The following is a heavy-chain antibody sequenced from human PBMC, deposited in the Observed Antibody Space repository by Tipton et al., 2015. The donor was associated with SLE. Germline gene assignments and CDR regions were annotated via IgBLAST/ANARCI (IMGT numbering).Heavy chain of an antibody. Sequence: PGLVKPSETLSLTCTVSGDSISSSNYYWGWIRQPPGKGLEWIGSIYYSGSTYYNPSLKSRVTISVDTSKNQFSLKLSSVTAADTAVYYCARARVAADRLYYFDYWGQGTLVTVSS. V-gene: IGHV4-39*07. CDR1: GDSISSSNYY. D-gene: IGHD6-25*01. CDR2: IYYSGST. CDR3: ARARVAADRLYYFDY. J-gene: IGHJ4*02.